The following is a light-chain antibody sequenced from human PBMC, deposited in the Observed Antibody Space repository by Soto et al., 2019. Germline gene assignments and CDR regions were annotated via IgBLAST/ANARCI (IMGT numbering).Light chain of an antibody. Sequence: DIPMTQSPSTLSASVGDRVTITCRASQSISTWLAWYQQKPGKAPNLLIDKASSLEYGVPSRFSGSGSGTEFTLTINSLQPDDFATYYCQQYNTYSRTFGQGTKLDIK. CDR2: KAS. CDR3: QQYNTYSRT. J-gene: IGKJ2*01. V-gene: IGKV1-5*03. CDR1: QSISTW.